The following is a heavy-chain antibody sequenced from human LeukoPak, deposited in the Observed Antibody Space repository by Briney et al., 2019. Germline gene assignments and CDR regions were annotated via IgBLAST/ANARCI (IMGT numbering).Heavy chain of an antibody. V-gene: IGHV1-3*03. CDR2: INAGNGNT. CDR3: ARGRGTSGSNRDFYYYYYMDI. J-gene: IGHJ6*03. Sequence: ASVKVSCKASGYTFTSYAMHWVRQAPGQRLEWMGWINAGNGNTKYSQEFQGRVTITRDTSASTAYMELSSLRSEDMAVYYCARGRGTSGSNRDFYYYYYMDIWGKGTTVIVSS. D-gene: IGHD2-15*01. CDR1: GYTFTSYA.